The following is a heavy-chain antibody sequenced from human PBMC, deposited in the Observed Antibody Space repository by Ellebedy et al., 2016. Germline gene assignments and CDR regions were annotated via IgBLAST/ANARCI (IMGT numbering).Heavy chain of an antibody. CDR1: GLTLSTRV. CDR2: IAPGENIQ. Sequence: GEPLKISXTGSGLTLSTRVMHWVRQAPGKGLEWVAVIAPGENIQNYVDSVKGRFTISRDNPTNTVYLQMDSLRPGDAAVYYCAREGHSSGHAGDFDVWGQGTLVTVSS. D-gene: IGHD6-19*01. CDR3: AREGHSSGHAGDFDV. J-gene: IGHJ4*02. V-gene: IGHV3-30*03.